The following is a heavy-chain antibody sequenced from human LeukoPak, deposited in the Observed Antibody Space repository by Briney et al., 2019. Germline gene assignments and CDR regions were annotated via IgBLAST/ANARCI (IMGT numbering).Heavy chain of an antibody. Sequence: GGSLRLSCAASGFTFSSYAMNWVRQAPGKGLEWVGFIRSKTHGGTTEFAAPVKGRFSISRDDSKRIAYLQMNSLETEDTAVYYCTRDGIPETNWSGYYIDYWGQGTLVTVSS. CDR1: GFTFSSYA. V-gene: IGHV3-49*04. J-gene: IGHJ4*02. CDR2: IRSKTHGGTT. D-gene: IGHD3-3*01. CDR3: TRDGIPETNWSGYYIDY.